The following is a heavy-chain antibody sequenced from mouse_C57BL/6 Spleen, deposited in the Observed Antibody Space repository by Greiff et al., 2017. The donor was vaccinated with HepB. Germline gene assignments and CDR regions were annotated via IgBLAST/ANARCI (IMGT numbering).Heavy chain of an antibody. J-gene: IGHJ3*01. CDR1: GYAFSSSW. CDR3: ARMNDGYFPAWFAY. V-gene: IGHV1-82*01. D-gene: IGHD2-3*01. Sequence: QVQLQQSGPELVKPGASVKISCKASGYAFSSSWMNWVKQRPGKGLEWIGRIYPGDGDTNYNGKFKGKATLTADKSSSTAYMQLSSLTSEDSAVYFCARMNDGYFPAWFAYWGQGTLVTVSA. CDR2: IYPGDGDT.